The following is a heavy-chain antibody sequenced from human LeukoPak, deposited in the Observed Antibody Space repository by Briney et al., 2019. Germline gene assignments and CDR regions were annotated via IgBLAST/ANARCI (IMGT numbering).Heavy chain of an antibody. CDR3: ARKEGIAADFDY. Sequence: GGSLRLSCAASGFTFSSYSMNWVRQAPGKGLEWVPSISSSSSYIYYADSVKGRFAISRDNAKNSLYLQMSSLRAEDTAVYYCARKEGIAADFDYWGQGTLVTVSS. CDR2: ISSSSSYI. CDR1: GFTFSSYS. V-gene: IGHV3-21*01. D-gene: IGHD6-13*01. J-gene: IGHJ4*02.